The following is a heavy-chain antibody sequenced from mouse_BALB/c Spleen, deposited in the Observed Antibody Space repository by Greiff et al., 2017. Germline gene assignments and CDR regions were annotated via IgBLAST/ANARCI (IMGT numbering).Heavy chain of an antibody. D-gene: IGHD1-1*01. Sequence: VQLQQSGPGLVAPSQSLSITCTVSGFSLTGYGVNWVRQPPGKGLEWLGMIWGDGSTDYNSALKSRLSISKDNSKSQVFLKMNSLQTDDTARYYCARAYGSNWGAMDYWGQGTSVTVSS. J-gene: IGHJ4*01. CDR2: IWGDGST. V-gene: IGHV2-6-7*01. CDR3: ARAYGSNWGAMDY. CDR1: GFSLTGYG.